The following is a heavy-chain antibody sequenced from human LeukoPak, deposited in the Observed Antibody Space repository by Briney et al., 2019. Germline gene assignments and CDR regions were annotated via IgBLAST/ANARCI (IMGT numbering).Heavy chain of an antibody. Sequence: PSETLSLTCTVSGGPIISYYWIWIRQPPGKGLEWIGYIYYSGSTNYNPSLKSRVTISVDTSKNQFSLKLSSVTAADTAVYYCARHRYYDHCFDCWGQGTLVTVSS. V-gene: IGHV4-59*08. CDR2: IYYSGST. CDR3: ARHRYYDHCFDC. D-gene: IGHD3-3*01. J-gene: IGHJ4*02. CDR1: GGPIISYY.